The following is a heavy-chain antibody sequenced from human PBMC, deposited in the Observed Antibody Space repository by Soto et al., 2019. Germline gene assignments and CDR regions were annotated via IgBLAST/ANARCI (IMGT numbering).Heavy chain of an antibody. Sequence: QVQLVESGGGVVQPGRSLRLSCAASGFTFSSYGMHWVRQAPGKGLEWVAVIWYDGSNKYYADSVKGRFTISRDNSKNTLYLQRKSLRAEDTAVYYCASEYCSGGMCYYYGMDVWGQGTTVTVSS. CDR1: GFTFSSYG. J-gene: IGHJ6*02. D-gene: IGHD2-15*01. V-gene: IGHV3-33*01. CDR3: ASEYCSGGMCYYYGMDV. CDR2: IWYDGSNK.